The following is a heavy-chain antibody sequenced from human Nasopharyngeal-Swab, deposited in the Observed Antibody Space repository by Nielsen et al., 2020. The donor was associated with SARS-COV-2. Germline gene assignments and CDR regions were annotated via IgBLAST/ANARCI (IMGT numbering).Heavy chain of an antibody. Sequence: SVKVSCKASGGTFISYAISWVRQAPGQGLEWMGGIIPIFGTANYAQKFQGRVTITADESTSTAYMELSSLRSEDTAVYYCARDLEYSSSSVYFDYWGQGTLVTVSS. CDR2: IIPIFGTA. D-gene: IGHD6-6*01. V-gene: IGHV1-69*13. CDR1: GGTFISYA. J-gene: IGHJ4*02. CDR3: ARDLEYSSSSVYFDY.